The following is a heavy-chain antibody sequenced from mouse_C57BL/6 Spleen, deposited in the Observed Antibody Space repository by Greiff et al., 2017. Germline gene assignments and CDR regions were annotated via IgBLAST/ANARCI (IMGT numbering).Heavy chain of an antibody. CDR2: INPSTGGT. CDR3: ARSTRGIDY. Sequence: VQLQQSGPELVKPGASVKISCKASGYSFTGYYMNWVKQSPEKSLEWIGEINPSTGGTTYNQKFKAKATLTVDKSSSTAYMQLKSLTSEDSAVYYCARSTRGIDYWGQGTTLTVSS. CDR1: GYSFTGYY. V-gene: IGHV1-42*01. J-gene: IGHJ2*01.